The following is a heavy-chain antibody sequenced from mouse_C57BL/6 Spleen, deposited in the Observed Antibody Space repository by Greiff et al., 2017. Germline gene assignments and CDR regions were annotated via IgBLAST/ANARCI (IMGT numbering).Heavy chain of an antibody. CDR1: GFTFSDYG. J-gene: IGHJ4*01. CDR3: ASKYGSSYAMDY. V-gene: IGHV5-17*01. D-gene: IGHD1-1*01. Sequence: EVKLVESGGGLVKPGGSLKLSCAASGFTFSDYGMHWVRQAPEKGLEWVAYISSGSSTIYYADTVKGRFTITRDNAKNTLFLQMTRLRSEDTAMYYCASKYGSSYAMDYWGQGTSVTVSS. CDR2: ISSGSSTI.